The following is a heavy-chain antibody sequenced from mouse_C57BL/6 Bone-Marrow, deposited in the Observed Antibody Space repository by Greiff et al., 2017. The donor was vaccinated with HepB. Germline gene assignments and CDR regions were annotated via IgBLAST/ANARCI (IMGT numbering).Heavy chain of an antibody. V-gene: IGHV1-69*01. Sequence: QVQLQQPGAELVMPGASVKLSCKASGYTFTSYWMHWVKQRPGQGLEWIGEIDPSDSYTNYNQKFKGKSTLTVDKSSSTAYMQLSSLTSEDSAVSYCARLTTVVAHYYAMDYWGQGTSVTVSS. CDR2: IDPSDSYT. D-gene: IGHD1-1*01. J-gene: IGHJ4*01. CDR3: ARLTTVVAHYYAMDY. CDR1: GYTFTSYW.